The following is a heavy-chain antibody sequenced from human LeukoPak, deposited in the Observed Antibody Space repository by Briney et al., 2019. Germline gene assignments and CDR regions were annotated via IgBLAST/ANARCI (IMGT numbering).Heavy chain of an antibody. CDR1: GASISSYY. Sequence: PSETLSLTCTVSGASISSYYWSWIRQPAGKGLEWIGRIDGSGNTNYNPSLKSRISVSVDTSKNQVSLKLSYVTAADTAVYYCARDGGSGWFDYWRQGTLVTVSS. V-gene: IGHV4-4*07. J-gene: IGHJ4*02. D-gene: IGHD6-19*01. CDR2: IDGSGNT. CDR3: ARDGGSGWFDY.